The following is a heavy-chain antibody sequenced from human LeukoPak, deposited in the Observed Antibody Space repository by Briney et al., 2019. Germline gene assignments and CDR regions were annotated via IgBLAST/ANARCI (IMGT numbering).Heavy chain of an antibody. CDR3: ARVQQWLVYYYYGMDV. D-gene: IGHD6-19*01. CDR2: ISAYNGNT. J-gene: IGHJ6*02. CDR1: GYTFTSYG. Sequence: VKVSCKASGYTFTSYGISWVRQAPGQGLEWMGWISAYNGNTNYAQKLQGRVTMTTDTSTSTAYMELRSLRSDDTAVYYCARVQQWLVYYYYGMDVWGQGATVTVSS. V-gene: IGHV1-18*01.